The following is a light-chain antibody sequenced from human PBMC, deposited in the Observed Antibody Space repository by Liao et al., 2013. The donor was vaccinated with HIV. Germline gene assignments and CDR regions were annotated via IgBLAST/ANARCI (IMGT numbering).Light chain of an antibody. CDR3: QAWDSGTVV. Sequence: SYELTQPPSVSVAPGTTARFTCGGDNIGSKRVHWYQQKPGQAPVLVIYYDRDRPSGIPERFSGSNSGNTATLTISRVEAGDEADYYCQAWDSGTVVFGGGTKLTVL. CDR2: YDR. CDR1: NIGSKR. V-gene: IGLV3-21*01. J-gene: IGLJ2*01.